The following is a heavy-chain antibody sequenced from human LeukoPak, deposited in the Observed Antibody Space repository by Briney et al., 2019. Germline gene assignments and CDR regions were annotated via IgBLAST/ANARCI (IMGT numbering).Heavy chain of an antibody. CDR3: ARRHGGWRRGGFFYFDY. CDR1: GFTFSSYW. CDR2: INTDGSST. Sequence: PGGSLRLSCAASGFTFSSYWMHWVRQAPGKGLVWVSRINTDGSSTSYADSVKGRFTISRDNAKNTLYLQMNSLRAEDTAVYYCARRHGGWRRGGFFYFDYWGQGTLVTVSS. V-gene: IGHV3-74*01. J-gene: IGHJ4*02. D-gene: IGHD6-19*01.